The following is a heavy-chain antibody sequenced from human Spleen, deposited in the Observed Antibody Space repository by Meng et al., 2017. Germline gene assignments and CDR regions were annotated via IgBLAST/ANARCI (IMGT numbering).Heavy chain of an antibody. D-gene: IGHD5-18*01. CDR3: ASTPGYSYGDYYYYYGMDV. CDR1: DGSISSSNW. Sequence: GSLRLSCAVSDGSISSSNWWTWVRQPPGKGLEWIGEIYHGGSTSYNPSLKSRVTISVDTSKNQFSLKLSSVTAADTAVYYCASTPGYSYGDYYYYYGMDVWGQGTTVTVSS. CDR2: IYHGGST. V-gene: IGHV4-4*02. J-gene: IGHJ6*02.